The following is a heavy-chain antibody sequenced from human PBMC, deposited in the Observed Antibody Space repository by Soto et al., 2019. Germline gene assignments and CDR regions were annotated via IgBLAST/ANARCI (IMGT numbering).Heavy chain of an antibody. J-gene: IGHJ4*02. Sequence: GGSLRLSCAASGFTFSSYSMNWVRQAPGKGLEWVSYISSSSSTIYYADSVKGRFTISRDNAKNSLYLQMNSLRAEDTAVYYCAKDPNYDILTGPDYWGQGTLVTVSS. CDR1: GFTFSSYS. CDR3: AKDPNYDILTGPDY. CDR2: ISSSSSTI. D-gene: IGHD3-9*01. V-gene: IGHV3-48*01.